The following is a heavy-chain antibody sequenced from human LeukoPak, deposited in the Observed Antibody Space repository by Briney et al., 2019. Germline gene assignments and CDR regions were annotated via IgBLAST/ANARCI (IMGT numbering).Heavy chain of an antibody. Sequence: SETLSLTCGVSGSSITSDYYWDWIRQSPEKGLEWIGTIHHGGNRFYNPSLLTRLTMSVDTSNNHFSLRLHSVTAADTAMYYCATRFYNSSRLTAFDIWGRGTMVIVSS. CDR1: GSSITSDYY. D-gene: IGHD5-24*01. CDR3: ATRFYNSSRLTAFDI. J-gene: IGHJ3*02. V-gene: IGHV4-38-2*01. CDR2: IHHGGNR.